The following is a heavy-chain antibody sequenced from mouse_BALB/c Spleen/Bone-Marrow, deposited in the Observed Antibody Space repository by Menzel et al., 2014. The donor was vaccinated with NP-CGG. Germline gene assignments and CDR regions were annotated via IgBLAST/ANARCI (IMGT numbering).Heavy chain of an antibody. CDR1: GYTFTSYW. CDR3: ARGTGPDY. V-gene: IGHV1-87*01. J-gene: IGHJ2*01. CDR2: IYPGDGDT. Sequence: VQLQQSGAELARPGASVKLSYKASGYTFTSYWMQWVKQRPGQGLEWIGAIYPGDGDTRYTQKFKGKATLTADKSSSTAYMQLSSLASEDSAVYYCARGTGPDYWGQGTTLTVSS. D-gene: IGHD4-1*01.